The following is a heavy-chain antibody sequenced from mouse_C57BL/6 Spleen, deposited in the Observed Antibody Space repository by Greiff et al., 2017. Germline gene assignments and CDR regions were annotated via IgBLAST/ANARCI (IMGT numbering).Heavy chain of an antibody. D-gene: IGHD1-1*01. CDR2: IYPGDGDT. V-gene: IGHV1-80*01. CDR3: APTTVVAPFAY. CDR1: GYAFSSYW. J-gene: IGHJ3*01. Sequence: QVQLQQSGAELVKPGASVKISCKASGYAFSSYWMNWVKQRPGKGLEWIGQIYPGDGDTNYNGKFKGKATLTADKSSRTAYMQLSSLTSEDSAVYFCAPTTVVAPFAYWGQGTLVTVSA.